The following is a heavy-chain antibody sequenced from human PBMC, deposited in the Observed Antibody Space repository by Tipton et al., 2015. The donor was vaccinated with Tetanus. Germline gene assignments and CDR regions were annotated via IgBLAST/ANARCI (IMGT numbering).Heavy chain of an antibody. CDR1: GFGFSSYL. Sequence: GSLRLSCAASGFGFSSYLMSWVRQAPVKGLEWVSVMYSGGDTYYVDSVKGRFSISRDNAKNTLYLQMNSLRVEDTAVYYCVRDGGSSGWLAYWGQGTLVTVSS. CDR3: VRDGGSSGWLAY. J-gene: IGHJ4*02. D-gene: IGHD6-19*01. V-gene: IGHV3-53*01. CDR2: MYSGGDT.